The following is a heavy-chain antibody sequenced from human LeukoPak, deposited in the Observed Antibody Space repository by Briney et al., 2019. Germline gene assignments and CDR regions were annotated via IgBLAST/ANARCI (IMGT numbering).Heavy chain of an antibody. J-gene: IGHJ4*02. V-gene: IGHV3-21*01. CDR2: ISTTSSYI. Sequence: GGSLRLSCAASGFTLSVYSMNWVRQAPGKGLEWVSCISTTSSYIYYADSVKGRFTISRDNAKNSLYLQMNSLRAEDTAVYYCARGLSSGWYYGPDYWGQGTLLTVSS. CDR1: GFTLSVYS. CDR3: ARGLSSGWYYGPDY. D-gene: IGHD6-19*01.